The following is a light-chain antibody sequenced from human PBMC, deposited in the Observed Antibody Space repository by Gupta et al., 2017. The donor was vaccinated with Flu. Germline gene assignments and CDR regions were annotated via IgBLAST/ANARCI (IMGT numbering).Light chain of an antibody. CDR1: NIGSKS. V-gene: IGLV3-21*02. CDR3: QVWDSSSDHVV. Sequence: SYVLTPPPPVSVAPGQTAMITCGGNNIGSKSVHWYQQKPGQAPVLVVYEDSDRPSGIPERFSGSNSGNTATLTISRVEAGDEADYYCQVWDSSSDHVVFGGGTKLTVL. CDR2: EDS. J-gene: IGLJ2*01.